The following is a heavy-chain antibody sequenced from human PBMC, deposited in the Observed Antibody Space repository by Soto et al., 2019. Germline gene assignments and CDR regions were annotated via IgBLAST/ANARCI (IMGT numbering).Heavy chain of an antibody. CDR1: GGTFSSYA. V-gene: IGHV1-69*13. D-gene: IGHD2-2*01. J-gene: IGHJ5*02. CDR3: ASSDIVVVPAARGNWFDP. CDR2: IIPIFGTA. Sequence: SVKVSCKASGGTFSSYAISWVRQAPGQGLEWMGGIIPIFGTANYAQKFQGRVTITADESTSTAYMELSSLRSEGTAVYYCASSDIVVVPAARGNWFDPWGQGTLVTVSS.